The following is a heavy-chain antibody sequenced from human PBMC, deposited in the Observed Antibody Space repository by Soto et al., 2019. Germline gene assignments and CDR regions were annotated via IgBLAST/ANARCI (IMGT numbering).Heavy chain of an antibody. CDR1: GFTFTSSA. J-gene: IGHJ6*02. V-gene: IGHV1-58*01. D-gene: IGHD4-4*01. CDR2: IVVGSGNT. CDR3: AAXRTVTTEDESYYYYGMDV. Sequence: SVKVSCKGSGFTFTSSAVQWVRQARGQRLEWIGWIVVGSGNTNYAQKFQERVTITRDMSTSTAYMELSSLRSEDTAVYYCAAXRTVTTEDESYYYYGMDVWGQGTTVTVSS.